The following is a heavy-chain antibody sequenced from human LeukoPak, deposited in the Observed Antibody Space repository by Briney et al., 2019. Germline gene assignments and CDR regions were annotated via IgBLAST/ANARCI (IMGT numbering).Heavy chain of an antibody. CDR2: ISGSGGSA. V-gene: IGHV3-23*01. Sequence: GGSLRLSCAASGFTFSSYAMSWVRQAPGKGLEWVSAISGSGGSAYCADSVKGRFTISRDNSKNTLYLQMNSLRAEDTAVYYCAFRIWFGELYAWGQGTLVTVSS. CDR3: AFRIWFGELYA. CDR1: GFTFSSYA. J-gene: IGHJ5*02. D-gene: IGHD3-10*01.